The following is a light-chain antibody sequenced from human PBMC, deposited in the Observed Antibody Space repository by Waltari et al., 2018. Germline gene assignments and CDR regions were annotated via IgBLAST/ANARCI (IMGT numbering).Light chain of an antibody. Sequence: QSALTQPPSVSGSPGQSVTISCTGTRSHVGYYNLVSWYKQTPGTAPKAVIYEFTYRPSGVPDRFSASRSGNTASLTISGLQAEDEADYYCSSYTTSNTFVFGGGTKLTVL. V-gene: IGLV2-18*02. CDR2: EFT. J-gene: IGLJ3*02. CDR3: SSYTTSNTFV. CDR1: RSHVGYYNL.